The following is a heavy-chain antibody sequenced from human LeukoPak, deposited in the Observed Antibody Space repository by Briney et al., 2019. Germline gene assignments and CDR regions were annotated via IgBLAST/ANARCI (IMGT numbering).Heavy chain of an antibody. Sequence: SETLSLTCTLSGVSIWSSSYYWGWVRQPPGKGLERIGSIYYNGDTYYNRSLKSRVTMSVDRSKNQFSLNVTSVTAADTAVYYCARLVSTGSGGRFDYWSQGTLVPVSS. J-gene: IGHJ4*02. V-gene: IGHV4-39*01. CDR1: GVSIWSSSYY. CDR3: ARLVSTGSGGRFDY. D-gene: IGHD3-10*01. CDR2: IYYNGDT.